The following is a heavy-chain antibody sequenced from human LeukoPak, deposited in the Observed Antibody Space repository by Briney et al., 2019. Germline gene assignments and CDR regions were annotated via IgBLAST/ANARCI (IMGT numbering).Heavy chain of an antibody. J-gene: IGHJ4*02. CDR2: IKQDGSEK. CDR1: GFTFSSYW. CDR3: AKGRWFGEYSTFDY. D-gene: IGHD3-10*01. V-gene: IGHV3-7*03. Sequence: PGGSLRLSCAASGFTFSSYWMSWVRQAPGKGLEWVANIKQDGSEKYYADSVKGRFTISRDNAKNSLYLQMNSLRAEDTALYYCAKGRWFGEYSTFDYWGQGTLVTVSS.